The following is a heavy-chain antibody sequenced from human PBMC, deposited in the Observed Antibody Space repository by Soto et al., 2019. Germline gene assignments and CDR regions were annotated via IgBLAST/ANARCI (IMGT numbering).Heavy chain of an antibody. CDR1: GYTFTSYG. CDR3: ARDGTYSSGWYADAFLDY. Sequence: ASVKVSCKASGYTFTSYGISWVRQAPGQGLEWMGWISAYNGNTNYAQKLQGRVTMTTDTSTSTAYMELRSLRSDDTAVYYCARDGTYSSGWYADAFLDYWGQGTLVTVSS. CDR2: ISAYNGNT. D-gene: IGHD6-19*01. J-gene: IGHJ4*02. V-gene: IGHV1-18*01.